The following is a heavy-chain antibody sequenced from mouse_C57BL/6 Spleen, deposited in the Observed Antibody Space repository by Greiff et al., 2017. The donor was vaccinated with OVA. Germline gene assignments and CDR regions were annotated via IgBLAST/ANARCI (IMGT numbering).Heavy chain of an antibody. V-gene: IGHV1-9*01. D-gene: IGHD2-4*01. CDR3: ARSYDYDGGLAMDY. Sequence: VQLQQSGAELMKPGASVKLSCKATGYTFTGYWLEWVKQRPGHGLEWIGEILPGSGSTNYTEKFKGKATFTADTSTNTTYMQLSSLTTEDADIYYCARSYDYDGGLAMDYWGQGTSVTVSS. CDR2: ILPGSGST. J-gene: IGHJ4*01. CDR1: GYTFTGYW.